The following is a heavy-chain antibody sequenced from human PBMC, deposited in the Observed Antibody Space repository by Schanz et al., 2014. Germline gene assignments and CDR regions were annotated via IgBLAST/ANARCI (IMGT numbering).Heavy chain of an antibody. CDR2: ISASGGST. D-gene: IGHD2-2*01. V-gene: IGHV3-23*01. CDR1: GFTFNSYA. CDR3: AKDSTHIDIVLVPTAIDY. J-gene: IGHJ4*02. Sequence: DVQLLESGGGLVQPGGSLRLSCAASGFTFNSYAMTWVRQAPGKGLEWVSTISASGGSTYYADSVKGRFTISRDNSKNTLYLQMNTLRAEDTAVYYCAKDSTHIDIVLVPTAIDYWGRGTLVTVSS.